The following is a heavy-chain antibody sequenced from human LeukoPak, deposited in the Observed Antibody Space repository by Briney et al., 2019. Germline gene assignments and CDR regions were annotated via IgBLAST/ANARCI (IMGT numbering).Heavy chain of an antibody. V-gene: IGHV3-64*01. CDR2: FSSNGGST. D-gene: IGHD2/OR15-2a*01. CDR1: GFTFSSYT. CDR3: ARATSTTNPYYGMDV. J-gene: IGHJ6*02. Sequence: GSLRLSCVASGFTFSSYTMHWVRQAPGKGLEYVSAFSSNGGSTYYANSMKGRFTISRDNFKNTLYLQMGSLRGEDMAVYYCARATSTTNPYYGMDVWGQGTTVTVSS.